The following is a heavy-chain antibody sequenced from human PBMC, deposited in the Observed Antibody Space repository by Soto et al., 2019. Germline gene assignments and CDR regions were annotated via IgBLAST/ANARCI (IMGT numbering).Heavy chain of an antibody. CDR1: GGTFSSYA. V-gene: IGHV1-69*06. Sequence: SVKVSCKASGGTFSSYAISWVRQAPGQGLEWMGGIIPTFGTANYAQKFQGRVTITADKSTSTAYMELGSLRSEDTAVYYCARDWKVVVPAAISSYYYYGMDVWGQGTTVTVSS. D-gene: IGHD2-2*02. CDR2: IIPTFGTA. J-gene: IGHJ6*02. CDR3: ARDWKVVVPAAISSYYYYGMDV.